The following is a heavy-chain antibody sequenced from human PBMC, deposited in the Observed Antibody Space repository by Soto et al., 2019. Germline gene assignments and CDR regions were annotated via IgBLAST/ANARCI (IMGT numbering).Heavy chain of an antibody. CDR2: INPSDGST. J-gene: IGHJ5*02. D-gene: IGHD6-6*01. Sequence: QVQMVQSGAEVKKPGASVKVSCKAFGYTFSSYYTHWVRQAPGQGLGWMRLINPSDGSTNYAQNFQGRVTMTKDTSTSTVYMELRSLRSEDTAVYSCARSSWGIDNSLAYNWLNPWGQGTLVTVSS. CDR3: ARSSWGIDNSLAYNWLNP. V-gene: IGHV1-46*03. CDR1: GYTFSSYY.